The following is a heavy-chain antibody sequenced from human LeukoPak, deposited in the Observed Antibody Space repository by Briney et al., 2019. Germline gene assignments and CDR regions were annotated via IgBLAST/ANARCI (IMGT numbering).Heavy chain of an antibody. CDR1: GFSFWSYG. V-gene: IGHV3-23*01. Sequence: GVSLRLSCAAAGFSFWSYGMSWVRQAPGKGLEWVSTTTDSGASTWYADPVKGRFTISRDNSKNTLQLQMNSLRAEDTAVYYCARRDVVVTGHYFDYWGQGILVTVSS. D-gene: IGHD2-21*02. CDR2: TTDSGAST. J-gene: IGHJ4*02. CDR3: ARRDVVVTGHYFDY.